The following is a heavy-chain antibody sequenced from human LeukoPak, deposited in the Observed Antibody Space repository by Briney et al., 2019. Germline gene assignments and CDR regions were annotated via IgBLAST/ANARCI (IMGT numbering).Heavy chain of an antibody. CDR2: IYSGGST. V-gene: IGHV3-53*01. Sequence: PGGSLRLSCAASGFTVSSNYMSWVRQAPGKGLEWVSVIYSGGSTYYADSVKGRFTISRDNSKNTLYLQMNSLRAEDTAVYYCAKATEVSVVVPAAINWGQGTLVTVSS. CDR1: GFTVSSNY. D-gene: IGHD2-2*02. J-gene: IGHJ4*02. CDR3: AKATEVSVVVPAAIN.